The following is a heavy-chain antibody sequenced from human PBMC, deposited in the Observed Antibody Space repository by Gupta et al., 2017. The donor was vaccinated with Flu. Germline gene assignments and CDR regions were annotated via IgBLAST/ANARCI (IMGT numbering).Heavy chain of an antibody. Sequence: QVQLQQWGAGLLKPSETLSLTCAVYGGSFSGYYWSWIRQPPGTGLEWIGEINHSGSTNYNPSLKSRVTISVDTSKNQFSLKLSSVTAADTAVYYCARSKRTHYCSGGSCYPLTWFDPWGQGTLVTVSS. CDR2: INHSGST. CDR1: GGSFSGYY. V-gene: IGHV4-34*01. D-gene: IGHD2-15*01. J-gene: IGHJ5*02. CDR3: ARSKRTHYCSGGSCYPLTWFDP.